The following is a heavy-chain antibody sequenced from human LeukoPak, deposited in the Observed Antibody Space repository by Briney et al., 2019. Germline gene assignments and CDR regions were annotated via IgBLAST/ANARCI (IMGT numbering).Heavy chain of an antibody. V-gene: IGHV4-4*07. CDR3: ASSGGYSYGYYYYGMDV. CDR2: IYTSGST. CDR1: GGSISSYY. Sequence: PSETLSLTCTVSGGSISSYYWSWIRQPAGKGLEWIGRIYTSGSTNYNPSLKSRVTMSVDTSKNQFPLKLSSVTAADTAVYYCASSGGYSYGYYYYGMDVWGQGTTVTVSS. D-gene: IGHD5-18*01. J-gene: IGHJ6*02.